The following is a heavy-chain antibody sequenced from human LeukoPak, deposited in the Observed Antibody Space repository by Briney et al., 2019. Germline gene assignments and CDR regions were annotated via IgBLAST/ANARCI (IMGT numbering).Heavy chain of an antibody. D-gene: IGHD4-17*01. CDR1: GYTFTGYY. V-gene: IGHV1-2*02. CDR2: INPNSGGT. CDR3: ARDLGTTVNAFDI. Sequence: ASVKVSCKASGYTFTGYYMHWVRQAPGQGLEWMGCINPNSGGTNYAQKFQGRVTMTRDTSISTAYMELSRLRSDDTAVYYCARDLGTTVNAFDIWGQGTMVTVPS. J-gene: IGHJ3*02.